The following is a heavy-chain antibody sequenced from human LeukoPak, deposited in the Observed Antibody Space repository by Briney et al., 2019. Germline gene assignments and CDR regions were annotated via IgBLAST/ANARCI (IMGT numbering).Heavy chain of an antibody. CDR3: AKVDIVATIDAGRLVDY. D-gene: IGHD5-12*01. Sequence: PGGSLRLSCAASGFTFSSYGTQWFRQAPDKGLEWVAAISNDGSNKYYADSVKGRFTISRDNSKNTLYLQMNSLRAEDTAVYYCAKVDIVATIDAGRLVDYWGQGTLVTVSS. CDR2: ISNDGSNK. CDR1: GFTFSSYG. J-gene: IGHJ4*02. V-gene: IGHV3-30*18.